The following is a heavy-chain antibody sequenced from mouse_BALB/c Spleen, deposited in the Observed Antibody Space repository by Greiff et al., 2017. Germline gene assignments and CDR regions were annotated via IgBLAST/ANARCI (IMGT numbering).Heavy chain of an antibody. Sequence: VKLMESGAELARPGASVKMSCKASGYTFTSYTMHWVKQRPGQGLEWIGYINPSSGYTNYNQKFKDKATLTADKSSSTAYMQLSSLTSEDSAVYYCARCLYGNYGDSYAMDYWGQGTTLTVSS. V-gene: IGHV1-4*01. D-gene: IGHD2-1*01. J-gene: IGHJ2*01. CDR3: ARCLYGNYGDSYAMDY. CDR2: INPSSGYT. CDR1: GYTFTSYT.